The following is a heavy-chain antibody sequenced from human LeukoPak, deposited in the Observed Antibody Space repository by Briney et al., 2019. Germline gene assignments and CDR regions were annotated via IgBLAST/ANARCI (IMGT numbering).Heavy chain of an antibody. CDR3: SRDATGDH. CDR1: GFTFSSFA. J-gene: IGHJ4*02. V-gene: IGHV3-64*04. Sequence: GGSLRLSCSASGFTFSSFAMHWVRQAPGKGLDYISSISSNGDTTYYADSVKGRFTISRDDSKSTLYLQMNSLETEDTAVYYCSRDATGDHWGQGTLVSVSS. CDR2: ISSNGDTT.